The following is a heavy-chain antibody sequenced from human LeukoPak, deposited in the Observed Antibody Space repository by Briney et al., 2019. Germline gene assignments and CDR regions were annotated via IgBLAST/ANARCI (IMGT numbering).Heavy chain of an antibody. CDR3: ARHEGYYDSSGYLFDY. D-gene: IGHD3-22*01. CDR1: GGSFSGYY. CDR2: INHSGST. J-gene: IGHJ4*02. Sequence: PSETLSLTCAVYGGSFSGYYWSWIRQPPGEGLEWIGEINHSGSTNYNPSLKIRVTISVDTSKNQSSLKLSSVTAADTAVYYCARHEGYYDSSGYLFDYWGQGTLVTVSS. V-gene: IGHV4-34*01.